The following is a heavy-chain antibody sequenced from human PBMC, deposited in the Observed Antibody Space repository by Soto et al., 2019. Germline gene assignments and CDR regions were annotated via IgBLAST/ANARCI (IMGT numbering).Heavy chain of an antibody. CDR2: ILNDGSNR. CDR3: ARDDEYSWNGMEV. J-gene: IGHJ6*02. Sequence: QVQLVESGGGVVQPGRSLRLSCAASGFTFSNYGMHWVRQAPGRGLEWVAVILNDGSNRYHADSVKDRFTISRDNSKNTLYLQMNSLRAEDTAGYYCARDDEYSWNGMEVWGQGTTVTVS. CDR1: GFTFSNYG. D-gene: IGHD6-6*01. V-gene: IGHV3-33*01.